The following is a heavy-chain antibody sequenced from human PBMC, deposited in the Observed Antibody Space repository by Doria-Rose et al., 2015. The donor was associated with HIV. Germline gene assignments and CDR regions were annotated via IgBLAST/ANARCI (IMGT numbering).Heavy chain of an antibody. D-gene: IGHD5-12*01. CDR3: ARGVATTAGYYFDH. V-gene: IGHV4-59*09. Sequence: SGSSNYNPSLKSRVTISVDTSKSQFSLELSSVTAADTAVYYCARGVATTAGYYFDHWGQGTLVTVSS. CDR2: SGSS. J-gene: IGHJ4*02.